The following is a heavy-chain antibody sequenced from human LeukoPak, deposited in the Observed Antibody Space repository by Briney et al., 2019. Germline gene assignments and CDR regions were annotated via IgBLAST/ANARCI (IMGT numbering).Heavy chain of an antibody. CDR1: GASFNSDDQY. CDR2: IQPSGML. J-gene: IGHJ4*02. CDR3: SRGLDSRKLGY. D-gene: IGHD3-22*01. V-gene: IGHV4-31*03. Sequence: PSETLSLTCTVSGASFNSDDQYWNWIRQSPGKGLEWIGSIQPSGMLYNNPYLESRVTMSRDTSKNQFTLNLNSVTAADTAVYFCSRGLDSRKLGYWGQGILVTVSS.